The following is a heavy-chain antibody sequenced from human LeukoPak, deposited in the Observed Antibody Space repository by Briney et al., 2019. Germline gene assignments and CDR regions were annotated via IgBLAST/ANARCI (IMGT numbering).Heavy chain of an antibody. Sequence: GGSLRLSCAASGFTFSSYWMHWVRQAPGKGLVWISHINSDGSGISYADSVKGRFTISRDNAKNTLYLQMNRLRAEDTAVYYCARESSGGGYSLGHDYWGQGTLVTVSS. CDR3: ARESSGGGYSLGHDY. J-gene: IGHJ4*02. CDR1: GFTFSSYW. CDR2: INSDGSGI. D-gene: IGHD5-18*01. V-gene: IGHV3-74*01.